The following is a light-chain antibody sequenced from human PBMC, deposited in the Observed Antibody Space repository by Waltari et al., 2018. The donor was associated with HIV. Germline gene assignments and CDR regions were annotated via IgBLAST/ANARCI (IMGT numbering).Light chain of an antibody. CDR3: QAWDRGTAV. J-gene: IGLJ2*01. CDR2: QDN. CDR1: KLGAKY. Sequence: SYELTQPPSVSVSPGQTASITCSGDKLGAKYTCWYQRKPGQSPVLVIYQDNKRPSGIAARFSGSNSGNTATLTISGTQAMDEADYYCQAWDRGTAVFGGGTKLTVL. V-gene: IGLV3-1*01.